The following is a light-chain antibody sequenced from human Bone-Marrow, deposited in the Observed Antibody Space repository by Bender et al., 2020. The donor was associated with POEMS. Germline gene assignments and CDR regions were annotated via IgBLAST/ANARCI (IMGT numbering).Light chain of an antibody. J-gene: IGLJ2*01. CDR1: SGHSTYA. V-gene: IGLV4-69*01. CDR3: QSWGAGIQV. Sequence: QLVLTQSPSASASLGASVKLTCTLSSGHSTYAITWHQQQPEKGPRYLMKVSSDGSHRKGDGIPDRFSGSSSGAERYLTISSLQSEDEADYYCQSWGAGIQVFGGGTKLTVL. CDR2: VSSDGSH.